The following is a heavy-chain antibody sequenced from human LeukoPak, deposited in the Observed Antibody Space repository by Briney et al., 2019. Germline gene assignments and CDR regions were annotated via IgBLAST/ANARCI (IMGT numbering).Heavy chain of an antibody. J-gene: IGHJ1*01. CDR1: GFTFRNYA. Sequence: PGGSLRLSCAASGFTFRNYAMSWVRQAPGKGLEWVSAISGSGGSTYYADSVKGRFTISRDNSKNTLYLQANSLRAEDTAVYYCAKDIEVAGPSAYFQHWGQGTLVTVSS. V-gene: IGHV3-23*01. CDR2: ISGSGGST. D-gene: IGHD6-19*01. CDR3: AKDIEVAGPSAYFQH.